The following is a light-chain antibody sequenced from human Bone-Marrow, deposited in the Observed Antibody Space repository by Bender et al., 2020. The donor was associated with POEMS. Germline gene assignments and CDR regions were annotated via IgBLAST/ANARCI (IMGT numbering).Light chain of an antibody. J-gene: IGLJ2*01. CDR1: TGPVTSAHF. V-gene: IGLV7-46*01. CDR3: LLSFNGPVV. CDR2: DTA. Sequence: QAVVTQEPSLTVSPGGTVTLTCDSSTGPVTSAHFPYWFQQRPGQAPRTLIYDTARKQSWTPVRFSGSLLGDKAALTLSGAQAADEAEYYCLLSFNGPVVFGGGTKLTVL.